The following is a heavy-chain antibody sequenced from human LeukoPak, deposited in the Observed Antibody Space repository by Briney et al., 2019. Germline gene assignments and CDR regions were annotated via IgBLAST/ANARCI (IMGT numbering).Heavy chain of an antibody. CDR3: AKYNVGDYYGSGSYTYFDY. CDR2: ISWDVGST. V-gene: IGHV3-43*01. D-gene: IGHD3-10*01. J-gene: IGHJ4*02. Sequence: GGSLSLSCALARFSFDDYTMHWVRQAPGKGSEWVCLISWDVGSTYYADSAKGRFTISRDNSKNSLYLQMNSLRTEDTALYYCAKYNVGDYYGSGSYTYFDYWGQGTLVTVSS. CDR1: RFSFDDYT.